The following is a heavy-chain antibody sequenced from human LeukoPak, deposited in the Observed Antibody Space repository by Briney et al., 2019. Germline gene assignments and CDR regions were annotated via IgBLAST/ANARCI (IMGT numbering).Heavy chain of an antibody. Sequence: SETLSLTCAVYGGSISSYYWSWIRQPPGKGLEWIGYIYYSGSTNYNPSLKSRVTISVDTSKNQFSLKLSSVTAADTAVYYCARADPYYYSSGSFPYDYWGQGSLVTVSS. V-gene: IGHV4-59*01. CDR1: GGSISSYY. D-gene: IGHD3-10*01. CDR3: ARADPYYYSSGSFPYDY. CDR2: IYYSGST. J-gene: IGHJ4*02.